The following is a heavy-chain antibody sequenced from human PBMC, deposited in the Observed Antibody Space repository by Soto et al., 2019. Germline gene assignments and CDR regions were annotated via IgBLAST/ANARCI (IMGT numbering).Heavy chain of an antibody. Sequence: QVQLMQSGAEVKKPGASVKVSCKASGNTFTNYYIHWVRQAPGQGLEWMGTVNPSGGHTTYSQNFLGRVTMTRDSSPXTLYMELTSLTSDDTAVYYCARGGHVVVVTAAFDYWGQGTLVTVSS. CDR3: ARGGHVVVVTAAFDY. J-gene: IGHJ4*02. V-gene: IGHV1-46*01. D-gene: IGHD2-21*02. CDR2: VNPSGGHT. CDR1: GNTFTNYY.